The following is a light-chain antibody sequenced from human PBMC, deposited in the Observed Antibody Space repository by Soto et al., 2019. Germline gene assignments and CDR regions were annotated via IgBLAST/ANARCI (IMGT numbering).Light chain of an antibody. CDR1: SSNIGAGYD. CDR3: QSYDSSLPVV. Sequence: QSVLTQTPSVSGAPGQRVTISCTGSSSNIGAGYDVHWYQQLPGTAPKLPIYGNSNRPSGVPDRFSGSKSGTSASLAITGLQAEDEADYYCQSYDSSLPVVFGGGTKLTVL. J-gene: IGLJ2*01. CDR2: GNS. V-gene: IGLV1-40*01.